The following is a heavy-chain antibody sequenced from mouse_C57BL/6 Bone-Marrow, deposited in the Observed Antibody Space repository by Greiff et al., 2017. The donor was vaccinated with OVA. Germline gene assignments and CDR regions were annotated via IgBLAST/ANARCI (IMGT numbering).Heavy chain of an antibody. D-gene: IGHD1-1*01. CDR1: GFTFSSYA. Sequence: EVQGVESGGGLVKPGGSLKLSCAASGFTFSSYAMSWVRQTPEKRLEWVATISDGGSYTYYPDNVKGRFTISRDNAKNNLYLQMSHLKSEDTAMYYCAREGITTVVAPGFAYWGQGTLVTVSA. CDR3: AREGITTVVAPGFAY. CDR2: ISDGGSYT. J-gene: IGHJ3*01. V-gene: IGHV5-4*01.